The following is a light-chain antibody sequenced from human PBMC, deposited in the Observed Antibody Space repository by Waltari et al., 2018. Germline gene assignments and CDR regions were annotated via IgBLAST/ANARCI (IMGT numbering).Light chain of an antibody. Sequence: QSVLTQPPSVSGAPRQRVTISCSGSSSNIGTNVVNWYQQVPGKAPKLLIYYDDLLPSGVSDRFSGSKSGTAASLAISGRQSEDEADYYCAAWDDSLNGPSFGGGTKLTVL. V-gene: IGLV1-36*01. J-gene: IGLJ3*02. CDR3: AAWDDSLNGPS. CDR2: YDD. CDR1: SSNIGTNV.